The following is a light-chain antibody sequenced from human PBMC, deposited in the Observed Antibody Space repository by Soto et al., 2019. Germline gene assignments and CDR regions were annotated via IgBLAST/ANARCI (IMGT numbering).Light chain of an antibody. CDR1: SSNIGSNY. V-gene: IGLV1-47*01. Sequence: QSVLTQPPSASGTPGQRVTISCSGSSSNIGSNYVYWYRQLPGTAPNVLIYRNDERSSGVPDRFSGSKSGSSASLAISGLRSEDEADYYCSAWDDSLSGPVFGRGTKLTVL. CDR3: SAWDDSLSGPV. CDR2: RND. J-gene: IGLJ3*02.